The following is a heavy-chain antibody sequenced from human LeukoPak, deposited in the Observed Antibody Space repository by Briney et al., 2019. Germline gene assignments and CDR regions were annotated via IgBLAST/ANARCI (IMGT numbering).Heavy chain of an antibody. V-gene: IGHV3-23*01. CDR2: ISGSGGST. CDR3: AKDSLVGAMPYYFDY. Sequence: GGSLRLSCAASGFTFSSYAMSWVRQAPGRGLEWVSAISGSGGSTYYADSVKGRFTISRDNSKNTLYLQMNSLRAEDTAVYYCAKDSLVGAMPYYFDYWGQGTLVTVSS. D-gene: IGHD1-26*01. CDR1: GFTFSSYA. J-gene: IGHJ4*02.